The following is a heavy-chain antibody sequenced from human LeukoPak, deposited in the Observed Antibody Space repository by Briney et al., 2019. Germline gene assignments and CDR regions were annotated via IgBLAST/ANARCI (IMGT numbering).Heavy chain of an antibody. J-gene: IGHJ4*02. CDR1: GGSFSGYY. CDR3: ARTLGYGRFDY. D-gene: IGHD5-18*01. Sequence: PSETLSLTCAVYGGSFSGYYWSWIRQPPGKGLEWIGEINHSGSTNYNPSLKSRVTISVDTSKNQFSLKLSSVTAADTAVYYCARTLGYGRFDYWGQGTLVTVSS. V-gene: IGHV4-34*01. CDR2: INHSGST.